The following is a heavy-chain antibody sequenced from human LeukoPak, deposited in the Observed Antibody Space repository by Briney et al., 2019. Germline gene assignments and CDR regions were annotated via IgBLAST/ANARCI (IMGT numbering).Heavy chain of an antibody. V-gene: IGHV3-7*01. Sequence: PGGSLRLSCAASGFTFTNYWMSWVRQAPGTGLEWVASRKQDASDKYYVDSLKGRFTISRVNAKNSLFLQMISLRAEDTAFYYCVRDPVDYWGQGILVTVSS. J-gene: IGHJ4*02. CDR2: RKQDASDK. CDR3: VRDPVDY. CDR1: GFTFTNYW.